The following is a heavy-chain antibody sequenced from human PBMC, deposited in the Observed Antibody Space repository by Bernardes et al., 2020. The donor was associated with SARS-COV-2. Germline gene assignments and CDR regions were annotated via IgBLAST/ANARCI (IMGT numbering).Heavy chain of an antibody. D-gene: IGHD2-8*02. V-gene: IGHV3-21*06. CDR2: ISSSGSYK. CDR1: GFTFNTYS. Sequence: GGSLKLSCAASGFTFNTYSLNWVRQAPGKGLEWVSSISSSGSYKYYADSVKGRFTISRASAKNSLYLEMNSLRAEDTAVYYCARGPYCPGGICTFYGMDVWGQGTTVTVSS. CDR3: ARGPYCPGGICTFYGMDV. J-gene: IGHJ6*02.